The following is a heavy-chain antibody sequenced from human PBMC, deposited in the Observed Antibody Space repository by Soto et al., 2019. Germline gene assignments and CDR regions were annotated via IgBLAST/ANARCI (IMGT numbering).Heavy chain of an antibody. CDR3: ARGKGMEENYYYYGMDI. J-gene: IGHJ6*02. Sequence: ASLNGYCKASGYTFSTYAIHWVRQCAGQSLEWMGWLNGGTGQTRYSQRFQDRVTITRDTSASTAYMEVSSLRPEDTAVYYCARGKGMEENYYYYGMDIWGQGTTVTVSS. D-gene: IGHD1-1*01. CDR2: LNGGTGQT. CDR1: GYTFSTYA. V-gene: IGHV1-3*01.